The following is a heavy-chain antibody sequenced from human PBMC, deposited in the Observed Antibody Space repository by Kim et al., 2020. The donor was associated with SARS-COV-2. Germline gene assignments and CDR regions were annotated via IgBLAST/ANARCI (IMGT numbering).Heavy chain of an antibody. Sequence: GGSLRLSCAASGFTVSSNYMSWVRQTPVKGLEWVSVIYSGGRTYYADSVKGRFTISRDNSKNTLYLQMNSLRAEDTAVYYCVRQDYYGSGSYMSYYYGMDVWGQGTTVTVSS. J-gene: IGHJ6*02. D-gene: IGHD3-10*01. CDR2: IYSGGRT. V-gene: IGHV3-53*01. CDR3: VRQDYYGSGSYMSYYYGMDV. CDR1: GFTVSSNY.